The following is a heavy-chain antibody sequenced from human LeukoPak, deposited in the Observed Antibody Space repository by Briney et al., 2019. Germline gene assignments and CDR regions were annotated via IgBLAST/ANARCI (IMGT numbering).Heavy chain of an antibody. J-gene: IGHJ4*02. D-gene: IGHD3-3*01. CDR1: GGSISSYY. CDR3: AGGTAYDLDY. Sequence: SETLSLTCTVSGGSISSYYWSWIRQPPGKGLEWIGYIYYSGSTNYNPSLKSRVTISVDTSKNQFSLKLSSVTAADTAVYYCAGGTAYDLDYWGQGALVTVSS. CDR2: IYYSGST. V-gene: IGHV4-59*08.